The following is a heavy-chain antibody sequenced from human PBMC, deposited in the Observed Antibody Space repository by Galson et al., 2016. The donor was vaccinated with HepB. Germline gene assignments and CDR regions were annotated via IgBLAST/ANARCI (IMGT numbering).Heavy chain of an antibody. J-gene: IGHJ4*02. V-gene: IGHV4-34*01. D-gene: IGHD6-19*01. CDR1: GGSLEAFY. CDR2: INHSGST. Sequence: ETLSLTCAVYGGSLEAFYWSWIRQPPGKGLEWIAEINHSGSTNYNPSLKSRITISIDTSKNQFSLKLRSVTAADTAVYYCARQGITVAGAFDYWGQGSLVSVSS. CDR3: ARQGITVAGAFDY.